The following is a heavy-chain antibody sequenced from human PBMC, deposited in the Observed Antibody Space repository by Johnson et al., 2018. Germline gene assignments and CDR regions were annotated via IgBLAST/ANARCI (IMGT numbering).Heavy chain of an antibody. V-gene: IGHV5-51*01. D-gene: IGHD2-15*01. CDR3: ARHLGCSGGTCYGNDAFDI. CDR2: IYPGDSDT. Sequence: VQLVQSGAEVKKPGESLKISCEGSGYIFTRYWIGWVRQMPGKGLEWMGIIYPGDSDTRYSPSFEGQVSISVDKSISTAYLQWSSLKAPDTAMYYCARHLGCSGGTCYGNDAFDIWGQGTMVTVSS. CDR1: GYIFTRYW. J-gene: IGHJ3*02.